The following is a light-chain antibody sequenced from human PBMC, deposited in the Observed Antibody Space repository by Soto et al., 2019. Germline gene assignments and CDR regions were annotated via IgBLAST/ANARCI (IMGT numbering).Light chain of an antibody. J-gene: IGKJ4*01. CDR2: GAS. V-gene: IGKV3-20*01. CDR3: QQYGGSPLT. CDR1: QSVRGY. Sequence: EIVLTQSPSTLSRSPGERATRSFGASQSVRGYLAWYQQTPAEPPTLLIYGASSRATGIPHRFSGSGSGTAFTLPISSLEAEDCALYYCQQYGGSPLTFGGGTKVDIK.